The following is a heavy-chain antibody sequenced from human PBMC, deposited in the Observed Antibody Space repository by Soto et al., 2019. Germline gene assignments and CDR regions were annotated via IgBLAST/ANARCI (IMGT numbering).Heavy chain of an antibody. CDR3: ARDHDPSDYSNDY. D-gene: IGHD4-4*01. J-gene: IGHJ4*02. CDR2: IIPILGIA. V-gene: IGHV1-69*04. Sequence: SVKVSCKASGGTSSSYTISWVRQAPGQGLEWMGRIIPILGIANYAQKFQGRVTITADKSTSTAYMELSSLRSEDTAVYYCARDHDPSDYSNDYWGQGTLVTVSS. CDR1: GGTSSSYT.